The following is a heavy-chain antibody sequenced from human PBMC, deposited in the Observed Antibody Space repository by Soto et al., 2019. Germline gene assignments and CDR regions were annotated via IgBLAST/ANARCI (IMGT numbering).Heavy chain of an antibody. CDR1: GYSFTDYW. J-gene: IGHJ4*02. Sequence: EVQLVQSGAEVTKPGESLKISCKASGYSFTDYWIGWVRQMTGKGLEWMGIIYPGDSDTKYSPSFKVQVTMSADKSISTVYRQWNSLNASDTAMYYCARDGLSSSSSFDYWGQGTLVTVSS. V-gene: IGHV5-51*01. D-gene: IGHD6-6*01. CDR2: IYPGDSDT. CDR3: ARDGLSSSSSFDY.